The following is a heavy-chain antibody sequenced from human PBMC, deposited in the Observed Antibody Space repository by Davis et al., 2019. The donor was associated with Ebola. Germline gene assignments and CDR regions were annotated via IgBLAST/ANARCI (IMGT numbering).Heavy chain of an antibody. Sequence: KVSCKGSGYSFTNYWIGWVRQMPGKGLEWMGIIYPGDSDTRYSPSFQGQVTISADKSISTAYLQWSSLKASDTAMYYCARLRWFRELPIDYWGQGTLVTVSS. V-gene: IGHV5-51*01. J-gene: IGHJ4*02. CDR2: IYPGDSDT. CDR3: ARLRWFRELPIDY. CDR1: GYSFTNYW. D-gene: IGHD3-10*01.